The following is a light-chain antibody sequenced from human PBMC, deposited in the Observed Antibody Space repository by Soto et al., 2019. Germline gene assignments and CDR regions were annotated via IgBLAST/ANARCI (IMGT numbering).Light chain of an antibody. V-gene: IGKV3-15*01. Sequence: EIVLTQSPATLSVSPGERVTLSCRASQSVSSNLAWYQQRPGQAPRLLIYGASTRANDIPTRFSGSGSGTESTLTISSLQSEDFAVYYCQQYNNWPPAYTFGQGTKLEIK. J-gene: IGKJ2*01. CDR3: QQYNNWPPAYT. CDR2: GAS. CDR1: QSVSSN.